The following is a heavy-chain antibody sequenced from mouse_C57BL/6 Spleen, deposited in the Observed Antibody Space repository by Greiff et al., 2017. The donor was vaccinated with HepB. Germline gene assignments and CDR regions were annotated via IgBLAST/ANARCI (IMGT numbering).Heavy chain of an antibody. Sequence: VQLQQPGAELVMPGASVKLSCKASGYTFTSYWMPWVKQRPGQGLEWIGEIDPSDSYTNYNQKFKGKSTLTVDKSSSTAYMQLSSLTAEDSAVYYCARGRDVGYWGQGTTLTVSS. CDR1: GYTFTSYW. CDR2: IDPSDSYT. V-gene: IGHV1-69*01. D-gene: IGHD3-3*01. CDR3: ARGRDVGY. J-gene: IGHJ2*01.